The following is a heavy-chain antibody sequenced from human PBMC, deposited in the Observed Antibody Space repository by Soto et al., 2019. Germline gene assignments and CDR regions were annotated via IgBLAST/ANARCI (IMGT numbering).Heavy chain of an antibody. CDR3: ARHNEGVDTAMAKIPLDY. D-gene: IGHD5-18*01. CDR2: IYPDDSDT. J-gene: IGHJ4*02. CDR1: GYRFTNYW. Sequence: GESLKISCKGSGYRFTNYWIGWVRQMPGKGLEWVGIIYPDDSDTRYSPSFQDQVTISADKTINTAYLQWSSLKASDTAMYYCARHNEGVDTAMAKIPLDYWGQGTLVTVYS. V-gene: IGHV5-51*01.